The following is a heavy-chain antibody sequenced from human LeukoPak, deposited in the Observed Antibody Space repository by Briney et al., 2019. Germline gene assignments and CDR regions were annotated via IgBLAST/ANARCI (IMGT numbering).Heavy chain of an antibody. Sequence: HPGGSLRLSCAASGFTFSSYGMSWVRQAPGKGLEWVSGISWNSGSIGYADSVKGRFTISRDNAKNSLYLQMNSLRAEDTALYYCAKDIGRFPHALDIWGQGTMVTVSS. J-gene: IGHJ3*02. CDR3: AKDIGRFPHALDI. CDR1: GFTFSSYG. CDR2: ISWNSGSI. D-gene: IGHD2-21*01. V-gene: IGHV3-9*01.